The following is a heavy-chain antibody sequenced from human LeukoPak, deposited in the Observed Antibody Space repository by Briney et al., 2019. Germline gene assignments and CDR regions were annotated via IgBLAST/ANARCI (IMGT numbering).Heavy chain of an antibody. CDR3: ARGANWVEFDT. CDR1: GFSFSYYW. J-gene: IGHJ3*02. V-gene: IGHV3-7*04. D-gene: IGHD2-15*01. Sequence: GGSLRLSCAASGFSFSYYWMHWGRQAPGKGLEWVANINQDGSQRSSVDSVKGRFTVSRDNAKTSVYLQMNSLRAEDTAVYYCARGANWVEFDTWGQGTMVTVSS. CDR2: INQDGSQR.